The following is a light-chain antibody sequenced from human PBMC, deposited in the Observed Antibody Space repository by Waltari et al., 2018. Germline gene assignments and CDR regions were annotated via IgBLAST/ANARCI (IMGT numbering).Light chain of an antibody. Sequence: DVELTQSPSSLSAAVGDRVSLTCRASHSIGSMLAWYQPKPGNAPNLLIYFASSLENGVPSRFTGSGSGTEFTLTISGLQPDDFGTYYCQQYHESPYTFGQGTKLDI. CDR3: QQYHESPYT. CDR2: FAS. J-gene: IGKJ2*01. V-gene: IGKV1-5*03. CDR1: HSIGSM.